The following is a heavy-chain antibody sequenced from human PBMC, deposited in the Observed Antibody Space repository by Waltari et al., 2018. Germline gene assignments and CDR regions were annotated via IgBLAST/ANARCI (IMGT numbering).Heavy chain of an antibody. CDR1: GGNFSSYA. CDR2: TIPIFGTA. J-gene: IGHJ3*02. Sequence: QVQLVQSGAAVKKPGSSVKVSCKASGGNFSSYAISWVRQAPGQGREWMGGTIPIFGTANYAQKFQGRVTITTDESTSTAYMELSSLRSEDTAVYYCARDLGSPRTDAFDIWGQGTMVTVSS. CDR3: ARDLGSPRTDAFDI. V-gene: IGHV1-69*05. D-gene: IGHD2-15*01.